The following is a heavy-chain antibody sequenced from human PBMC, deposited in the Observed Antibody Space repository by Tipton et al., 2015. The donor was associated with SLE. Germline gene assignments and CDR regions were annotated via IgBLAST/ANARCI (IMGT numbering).Heavy chain of an antibody. CDR1: GGSISSSSYY. CDR3: ARGGGLRPGNWFDP. D-gene: IGHD4-17*01. Sequence: TLSLTCTVSGGSISSSSYYWGWIRQPPGKGLEWIGNIYYSGSTYYNPSLKSRVTISVDTSKNQFSLKLRSVTAADTAVYYCARGGGLRPGNWFDPWGQGTLVTVSS. J-gene: IGHJ5*02. V-gene: IGHV4-39*01. CDR2: IYYSGST.